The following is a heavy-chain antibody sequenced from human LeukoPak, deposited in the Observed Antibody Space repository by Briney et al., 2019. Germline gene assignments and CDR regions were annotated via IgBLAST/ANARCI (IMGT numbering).Heavy chain of an antibody. CDR3: ARAVVIWTAPFDY. CDR1: EFTFSNYG. Sequence: GGSLRLSCSASEFTFSNYGMHWVRQAPGKGLEWVAVISYDGSNKYYADSVKGRFTISRDNSKNTLYLQMNSLRAEDTAVYYCARAVVIWTAPFDYWGQGTLVTVSS. V-gene: IGHV3-30*19. CDR2: ISYDGSNK. D-gene: IGHD3-10*01. J-gene: IGHJ4*02.